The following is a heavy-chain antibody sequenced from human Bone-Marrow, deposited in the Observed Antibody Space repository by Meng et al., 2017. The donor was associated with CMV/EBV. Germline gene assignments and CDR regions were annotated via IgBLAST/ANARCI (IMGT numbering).Heavy chain of an antibody. J-gene: IGHJ6*02. D-gene: IGHD3-3*01. V-gene: IGHV1-2*02. CDR1: GYTFTGYY. CDR3: ARDSYYDFWSGYYTYYYYGMDV. Sequence: ASVKVSCKASGYTFTGYYMHWVRQAPGQGLEWMGWINPNSGGTNYAQKFQGRVTMTRDTSISTAYMELSRLRSDDTAVYYCARDSYYDFWSGYYTYYYYGMDVWGQGTTVTVSS. CDR2: INPNSGGT.